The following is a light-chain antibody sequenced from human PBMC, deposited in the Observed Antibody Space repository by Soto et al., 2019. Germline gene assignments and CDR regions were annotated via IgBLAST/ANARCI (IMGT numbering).Light chain of an antibody. CDR1: SSDVGSYNL. Sequence: QSALTQPASVSGSPGQSITISCTGTSSDVGSYNLVSWYQQHPGKAPKLMIYEVSKRPSGVSNRFSGSTSGNTASLTISGLQGEDEADYYCCSYAGSSFYVFGAGTKVTVL. V-gene: IGLV2-23*02. CDR3: CSYAGSSFYV. CDR2: EVS. J-gene: IGLJ1*01.